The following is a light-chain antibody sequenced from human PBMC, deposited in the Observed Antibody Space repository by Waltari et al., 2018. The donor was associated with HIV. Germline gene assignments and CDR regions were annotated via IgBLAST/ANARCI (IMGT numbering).Light chain of an antibody. V-gene: IGLV2-8*01. CDR2: AVN. Sequence: QSALTQPPSASGSPGQSVAISCTGPSSDVGGYNSVSWHQQHPGKAPKLLIYAVNKRPSGVPDRFSGSKSGNTASLTVSGLQVDDEADYYCSSFSDNNRIVFGTGTRVTVL. J-gene: IGLJ1*01. CDR1: SSDVGGYNS. CDR3: SSFSDNNRIV.